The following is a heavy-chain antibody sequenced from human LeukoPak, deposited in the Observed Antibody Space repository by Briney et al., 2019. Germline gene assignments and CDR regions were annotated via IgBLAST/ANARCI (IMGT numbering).Heavy chain of an antibody. V-gene: IGHV4-59*01. CDR3: ARVQDGYNHYFDY. J-gene: IGHJ4*02. CDR2: IYYSGST. Sequence: SETLSLTCTVSGGSISSYYWSWIRQPPGKGLEWIGDIYYSGSTNYNPSLTRRVTIPVDTSKNQFSLKLSSVTAADTAVYYCARVQDGYNHYFDYWGQGTLVTVSS. CDR1: GGSISSYY. D-gene: IGHD5-24*01.